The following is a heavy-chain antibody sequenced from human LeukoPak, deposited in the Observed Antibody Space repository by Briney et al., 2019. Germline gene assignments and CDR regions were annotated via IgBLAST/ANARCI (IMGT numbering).Heavy chain of an antibody. Sequence: GRSLRLSCAASGFTFSSYAMHWVRQAPGKGLEWVAVISYDGSNKYYADSVKGRFTISRDNSKNTLYLQMSSLRSEDTAVYYCAREGGYDSSGPEAFDIWGQGTMVTVSS. CDR2: ISYDGSNK. D-gene: IGHD3-22*01. CDR3: AREGGYDSSGPEAFDI. V-gene: IGHV3-30*04. CDR1: GFTFSSYA. J-gene: IGHJ3*02.